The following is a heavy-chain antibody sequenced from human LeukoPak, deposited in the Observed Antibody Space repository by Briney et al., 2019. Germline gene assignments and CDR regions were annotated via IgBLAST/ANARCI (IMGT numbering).Heavy chain of an antibody. CDR1: GGSISSYY. CDR2: IYYSGST. CDR3: AREGYYGSGGFDY. J-gene: IGHJ4*02. D-gene: IGHD3-10*01. Sequence: PSETLSLTCTVSGGSISSYYWSWIRQPPGKGLEWIGYIYYSGSTNYNPSLKSRVTISVDTSKNQFSLKLSSVTAADTAVYYCAREGYYGSGGFDYWGQGTLVTVSS. V-gene: IGHV4-59*01.